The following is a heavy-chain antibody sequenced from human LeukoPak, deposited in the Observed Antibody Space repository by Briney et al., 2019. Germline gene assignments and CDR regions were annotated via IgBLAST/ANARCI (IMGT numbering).Heavy chain of an antibody. J-gene: IGHJ4*02. V-gene: IGHV3-7*01. D-gene: IGHD7-27*01. Sequence: PGGSLRLSCAASGFTFSSYAMSWVRQAPGKGLEWVANIKQDGSEKYYVDSVKGRFTMSRDNAKNSLYLQMNSLRAEDTAVYYCAREGTGDFDYWGQGTLVTVSS. CDR3: AREGTGDFDY. CDR1: GFTFSSYA. CDR2: IKQDGSEK.